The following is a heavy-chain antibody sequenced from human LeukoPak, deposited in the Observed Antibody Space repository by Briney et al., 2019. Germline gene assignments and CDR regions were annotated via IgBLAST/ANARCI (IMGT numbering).Heavy chain of an antibody. D-gene: IGHD3-16*01. J-gene: IGHJ4*02. Sequence: SETLSLTCTVSGGSISSYYWSWIRQPPGKGLEWFGYIYYGGNANYNPSLKSRVTMSLDTSRNQFSLRLSSVTAADTAVYYCARGHRGGGRFDYWGQGTLVTVSS. CDR1: GGSISSYY. V-gene: IGHV4-59*08. CDR2: IYYGGNA. CDR3: ARGHRGGGRFDY.